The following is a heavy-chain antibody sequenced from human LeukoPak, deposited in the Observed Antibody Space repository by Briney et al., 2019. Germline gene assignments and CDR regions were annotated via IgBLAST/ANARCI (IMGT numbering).Heavy chain of an antibody. CDR1: GFTFSSYG. CDR3: AKDLFLGGTYGTPDF. J-gene: IGHJ4*02. CDR2: ISGSGGST. V-gene: IGHV3-23*01. D-gene: IGHD2-15*01. Sequence: PGGSLRLSCAASGFTFSSYGMSWVRQAPGKGLEWVSAISGSGGSTYYADSVKGRFTISRDNSKNTLYLQMNSLRAEDTAIYYCAKDLFLGGTYGTPDFWGQGTLVTVSS.